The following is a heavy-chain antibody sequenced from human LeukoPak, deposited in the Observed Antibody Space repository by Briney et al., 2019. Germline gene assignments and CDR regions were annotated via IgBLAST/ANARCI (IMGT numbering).Heavy chain of an antibody. Sequence: SQTLSLTCTVSGGSISSGDYYWSWIRQHPGKGLEWIGYIYYSGSTYYNPSLKSRVTISVDTSKNQFSLKLSSVTAADTAVYYCARDRRGSYDGYDFYYYYGMDVWGQGTTVTVSS. D-gene: IGHD5-12*01. CDR2: IYYSGST. V-gene: IGHV4-31*03. CDR1: GGSISSGDYY. J-gene: IGHJ6*02. CDR3: ARDRRGSYDGYDFYYYYGMDV.